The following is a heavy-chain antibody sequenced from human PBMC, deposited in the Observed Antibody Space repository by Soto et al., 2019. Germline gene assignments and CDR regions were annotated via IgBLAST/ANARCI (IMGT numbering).Heavy chain of an antibody. D-gene: IGHD5-12*01. CDR3: ATRGTQGRWLEFGDY. CDR1: GGTFSSLG. V-gene: IGHV1-69*01. Sequence: QVQLVQSGAEVKRPGSSVKVSCEASGGTFSSLGFTWVRQAPGQGLEWMGGIIPISGRTTFAPKFLGRVTITADESTRTTYMELTALTSDDTAIYYCATRGTQGRWLEFGDYWGQGTLVTVSS. J-gene: IGHJ4*02. CDR2: IIPISGRT.